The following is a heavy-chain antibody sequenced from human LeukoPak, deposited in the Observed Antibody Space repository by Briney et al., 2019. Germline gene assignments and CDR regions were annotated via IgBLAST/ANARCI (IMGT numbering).Heavy chain of an antibody. J-gene: IGHJ4*02. CDR2: INHSGST. CDR3: ARAAYDSSGYHQFPFDY. CDR1: GGSFSGYY. V-gene: IGHV4-34*01. Sequence: PSETQSLTCAVYGGSFSGYYWSWIRQPPGKGLEWIGEINHSGSTYYNPSLKSRVTISVDTSKNQFSLKLSSVTAADTAVYYCARAAYDSSGYHQFPFDYWGQGTLVTVSS. D-gene: IGHD3-22*01.